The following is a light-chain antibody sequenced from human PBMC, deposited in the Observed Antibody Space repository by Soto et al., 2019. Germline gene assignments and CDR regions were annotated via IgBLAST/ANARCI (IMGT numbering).Light chain of an antibody. CDR3: TSYTSSTTLLYV. Sequence: QPASASGSPGQSITISCTGTSSDVGGYNYVSWYQQHPGKAPKLMIYDVSNRPSGVSNRFSGSKSGNTASLTISGLQAEDEADYYCTSYTSSTTLLYVFGTGTKLTVL. CDR1: SSDVGGYNY. CDR2: DVS. V-gene: IGLV2-14*01. J-gene: IGLJ1*01.